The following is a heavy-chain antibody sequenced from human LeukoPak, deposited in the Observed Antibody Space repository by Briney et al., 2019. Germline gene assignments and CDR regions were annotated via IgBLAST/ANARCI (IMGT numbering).Heavy chain of an antibody. CDR1: GFTFSSHV. CDR3: AKNGVRQRLVLGSLYFDY. J-gene: IGHJ4*02. V-gene: IGHV3-30-3*02. CDR2: LSTDGSRK. D-gene: IGHD6-13*01. Sequence: GSLRLSCGASGFTFSSHVIHWVRQAPGRGLEWVSMLSTDGSRKYYADSVKGRFSISRDNSKNTVHLEMNSLRTEDTAVYYCAKNGVRQRLVLGSLYFDYWGQGTLVTVSS.